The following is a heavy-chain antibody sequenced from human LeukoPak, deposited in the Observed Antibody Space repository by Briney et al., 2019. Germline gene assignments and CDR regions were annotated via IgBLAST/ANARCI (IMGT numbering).Heavy chain of an antibody. CDR1: GGSISSSIYY. CDR2: IYYSGNT. D-gene: IGHD2-2*01. CDR3: ARQKRYCSSTSCPSWFDP. V-gene: IGHV4-39*01. Sequence: PSETLSLTCTVSGGSISSSIYYWGWIRQPPGKGLEWIGNIYYSGNTYYNPSLKSRVTISVDTSKNQFSLKLSSVTAADTAVYYCARQKRYCSSTSCPSWFDPWGQRTLVIVSS. J-gene: IGHJ5*02.